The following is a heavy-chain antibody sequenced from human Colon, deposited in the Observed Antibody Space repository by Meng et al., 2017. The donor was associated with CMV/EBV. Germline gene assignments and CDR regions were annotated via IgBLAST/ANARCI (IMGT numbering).Heavy chain of an antibody. D-gene: IGHD5-24*01. CDR1: GFTFSNYW. Sequence: GESLKISCAASGFTFSNYWMHWVRQVPGKGLVWVARINSGGGLTSYPDAVKGRFTISRDNDKNTLYLEMHSLRAEDTAVYYCAKVSRGDGYNWSPFDYWGQGTLVTVSS. CDR2: INSGGGLT. CDR3: AKVSRGDGYNWSPFDY. J-gene: IGHJ4*02. V-gene: IGHV3-74*01.